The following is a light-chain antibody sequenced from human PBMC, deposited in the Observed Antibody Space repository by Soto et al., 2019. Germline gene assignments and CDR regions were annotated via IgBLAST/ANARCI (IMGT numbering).Light chain of an antibody. CDR3: CSYEGSFTWV. J-gene: IGLJ3*02. CDR2: EDN. CDR1: SSDVGSYNL. Sequence: QSALTQPASVSGSPGQSITISCTGTSSDVGSYNLVSWYQQHPGKAPKLMIYEDNKRPSGVSNRFSGSKSGNTASLTISGLQAEDEAEYYCCSYEGSFTWVFGGGTKLTFL. V-gene: IGLV2-23*01.